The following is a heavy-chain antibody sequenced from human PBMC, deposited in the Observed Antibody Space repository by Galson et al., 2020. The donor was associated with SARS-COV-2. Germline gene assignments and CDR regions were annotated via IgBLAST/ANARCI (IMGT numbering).Heavy chain of an antibody. CDR3: ARVRGYYTRYFDY. CDR2: IYYSGST. CDR1: GGSISSGGYY. D-gene: IGHD3-3*01. Sequence: SQILSLTCTVSGGSISSGGYYWSWIRQHPGKGLEWIGYIYYSGSTYYNPSLKSRVTISVDTSKNQFSLKLSSVTAADTAVYYCARVRGYYTRYFDYWGQGTLVTVSS. J-gene: IGHJ4*02. V-gene: IGHV4-31*03.